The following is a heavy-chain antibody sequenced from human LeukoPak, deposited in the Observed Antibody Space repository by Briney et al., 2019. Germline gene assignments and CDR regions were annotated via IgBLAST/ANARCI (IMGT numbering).Heavy chain of an antibody. CDR3: ARPSGSGGFFDS. V-gene: IGHV5-51*01. CDR2: IYPTDSDT. CDR1: GYSFTSYW. Sequence: PGESLKISCEGSGYSFTSYWIGWVRQMPGKGLEWIGIIYPTDSDTRYSPSFQGQVTISVDKSINTAYLQWSSLKASDTAMYYCARPSGSGGFFDSWGQGTLVTVSS. J-gene: IGHJ4*02. D-gene: IGHD6-19*01.